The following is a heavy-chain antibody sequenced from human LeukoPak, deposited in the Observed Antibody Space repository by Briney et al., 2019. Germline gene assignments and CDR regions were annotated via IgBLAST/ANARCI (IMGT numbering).Heavy chain of an antibody. CDR1: GYTFSGYY. D-gene: IGHD1-7*01. CDR3: ARGFAEEGTTTGAFDI. Sequence: ASVKVSCKASGYTFSGYYVHWVRQAPGQGLEGMGWINPNSGGTNYAQKFQGRVTMTRDTSISTAYMELRRLGSDDTAVYYCARGFAEEGTTTGAFDIWGHGTMVTVSS. V-gene: IGHV1-2*02. CDR2: INPNSGGT. J-gene: IGHJ3*02.